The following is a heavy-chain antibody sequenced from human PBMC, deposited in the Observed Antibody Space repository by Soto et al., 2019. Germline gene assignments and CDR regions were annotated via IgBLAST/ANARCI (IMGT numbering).Heavy chain of an antibody. V-gene: IGHV3-7*01. D-gene: IGHD2-15*01. CDR3: ARDVDIVGVVAATPYFDC. CDR2: IKQDGSEK. J-gene: IGHJ4*02. CDR1: GFTFSSYW. Sequence: EVQLVESGGGLVQPGGSLRLSCAASGFTFSSYWMSWVRQAPGKGLEWVANIKQDGSEKYYVDSVKGRFTISRDNAKNSXXLQMNSLRAEDTAVYYCARDVDIVGVVAATPYFDCWGQGTLVTVSS.